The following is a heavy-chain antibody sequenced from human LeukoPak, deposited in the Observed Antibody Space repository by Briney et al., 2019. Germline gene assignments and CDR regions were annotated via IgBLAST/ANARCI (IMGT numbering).Heavy chain of an antibody. CDR1: GYTFTGYY. Sequence: ASVKVSCKASGYTFTGYYMHWVRQAPGQGLEWMGWINPNSGGTNYAQKFQGRVTMTRDTSISTAYMELSRLRSDDTAVYYCARTPMGFLEWLLLYYFDYWGQGTLVTVPS. J-gene: IGHJ4*02. CDR2: INPNSGGT. CDR3: ARTPMGFLEWLLLYYFDY. V-gene: IGHV1-2*02. D-gene: IGHD3-3*01.